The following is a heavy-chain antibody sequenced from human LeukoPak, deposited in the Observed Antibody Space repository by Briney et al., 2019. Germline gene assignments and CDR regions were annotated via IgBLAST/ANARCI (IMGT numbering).Heavy chain of an antibody. CDR3: AIYSDTYYFDH. V-gene: IGHV5-51*01. CDR2: IYPGDSDT. CDR1: GYSFTSSW. Sequence: GESLKISCKGSGYSFTSSWIGWVRQMPGKGLEWMGIIYPGDSDTRYSPSFQGQVTISADKSISTAYLQWSSLKASDTATYYCAIYSDTYYFDHWGRGTLVTVSS. D-gene: IGHD1-26*01. J-gene: IGHJ4*02.